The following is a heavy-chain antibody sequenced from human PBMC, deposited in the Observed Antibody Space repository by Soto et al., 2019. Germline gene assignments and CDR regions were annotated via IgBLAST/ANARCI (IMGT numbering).Heavy chain of an antibody. V-gene: IGHV3-72*01. CDR2: TRNKANSYTT. CDR3: ARAQYYYDSSGYPSFDY. Sequence: GGSLRLSCAASGFTFSDHYMDWVRQAPGKGLEWVGRTRNKANSYTTEYAASVKGRFTISRDDSKNSLYLQMNSLKTEDTAVYYCARAQYYYDSSGYPSFDYWGQGTLVTVSS. J-gene: IGHJ4*02. CDR1: GFTFSDHY. D-gene: IGHD3-22*01.